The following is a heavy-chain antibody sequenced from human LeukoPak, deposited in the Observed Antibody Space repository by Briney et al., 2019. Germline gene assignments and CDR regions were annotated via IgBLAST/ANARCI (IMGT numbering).Heavy chain of an antibody. V-gene: IGHV3-33*01. CDR1: GFTFSSYG. CDR3: ARDGPAVIFFGYFEY. Sequence: GGSLRLSCAASGFTFSSYGMHWVRQAPGKGLEWVAVIWYDGSNKDYADSVKGRFIISRDNSKNTLYLQMNSLKGEDTAVYYCARDGPAVIFFGYFEYWGQGTLVTVSS. J-gene: IGHJ4*02. CDR2: IWYDGSNK. D-gene: IGHD2-21*01.